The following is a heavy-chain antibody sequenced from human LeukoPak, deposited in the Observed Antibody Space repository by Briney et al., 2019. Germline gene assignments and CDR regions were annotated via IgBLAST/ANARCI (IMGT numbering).Heavy chain of an antibody. CDR2: IDAGNAKT. Sequence: ASVNVSCKASGYTFTKYAMNWERQAPGQRHEWMGWIDAGNAKTKYSQKFQGRVTITRDTSASTAYMELSSLRSEDTAVYYCAKGTWVRGSGWYYFDYWGQGTLVTVSS. V-gene: IGHV1-3*01. D-gene: IGHD6-19*01. CDR1: GYTFTKYA. J-gene: IGHJ4*02. CDR3: AKGTWVRGSGWYYFDY.